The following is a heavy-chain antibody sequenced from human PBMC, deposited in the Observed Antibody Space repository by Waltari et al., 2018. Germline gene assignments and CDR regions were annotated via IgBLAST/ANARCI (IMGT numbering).Heavy chain of an antibody. D-gene: IGHD4-17*01. CDR3: ARDRYGDYDILGY. CDR2: IYYSGST. CDR1: GGSISSYY. Sequence: QVQLQESGPGLVKPSETLSLTCPVSGGSISSYYWSWTRQPPGKGLEWIGYIYYSGSTNYNPSLKSRVTISVDTSKNQFSLKLSSVTAADTAVYYCARDRYGDYDILGYWGQGTLVTVSS. V-gene: IGHV4-59*01. J-gene: IGHJ4*02.